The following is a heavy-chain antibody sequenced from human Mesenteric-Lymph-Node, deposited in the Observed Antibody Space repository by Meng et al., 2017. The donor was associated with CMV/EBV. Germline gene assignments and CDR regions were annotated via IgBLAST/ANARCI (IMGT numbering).Heavy chain of an antibody. J-gene: IGHJ3*02. D-gene: IGHD3-22*01. CDR3: ANGYYDSSGYYYGSHHDAFDI. Sequence: GGSLRPSWAASGFTPSSYWMHWVRQAPGKGLRWVSRIKSDGSSTNYADSVKGRFTISRDNSKNTLYLQMNSLRAEDTAVYYCANGYYDSSGYYYGSHHDAFDIWGQGTMVTVSS. V-gene: IGHV3-74*01. CDR2: IKSDGSST. CDR1: GFTPSSYW.